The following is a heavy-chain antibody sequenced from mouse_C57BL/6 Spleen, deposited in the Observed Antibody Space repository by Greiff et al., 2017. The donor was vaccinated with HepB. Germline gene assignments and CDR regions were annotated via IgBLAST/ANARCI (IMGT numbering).Heavy chain of an antibody. CDR1: GYSITSGYY. J-gene: IGHJ1*03. D-gene: IGHD4-1*01. CDR3: ARGGNWDWYFDV. Sequence: LVESGPGLVKPSQSLSLTCSVTGYSITSGYYWNWIRQFPGNKLEWMGYISYDGSNNYNPSLKNRISITRDTSKNQFFLKLNSVTTEDTATYYCARGGNWDWYFDVWGTGTTVTVSS. CDR2: ISYDGSN. V-gene: IGHV3-6*01.